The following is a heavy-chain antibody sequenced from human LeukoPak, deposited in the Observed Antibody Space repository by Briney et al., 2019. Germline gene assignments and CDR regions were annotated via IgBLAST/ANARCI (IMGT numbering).Heavy chain of an antibody. V-gene: IGHV3-20*04. D-gene: IGHD2-2*01. CDR2: INWNGGST. CDR3: ARDRRFAYQLGQLIDY. J-gene: IGHJ4*02. CDR1: GFTFDDYG. Sequence: GGSLRLSCAASGFTFDDYGMSWVRQAPGKGLEWVSGINWNGGSTGYADSVKGRFTISRDNAKNSLYLQMNSLRAEDTALYYCARDRRFAYQLGQLIDYWGQGTLVTVSS.